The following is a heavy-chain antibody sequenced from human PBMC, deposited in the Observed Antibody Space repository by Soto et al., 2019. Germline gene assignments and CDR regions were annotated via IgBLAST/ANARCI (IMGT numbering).Heavy chain of an antibody. CDR1: GFTFSTYS. V-gene: IGHV3-30*18. D-gene: IGHD3-10*01. Sequence: QVHLAESGGGVVQPGRSLRLSCIASGFTFSTYSIHWVRQAPGRGLEWLAVISFDGKVKYYADSVKGRFTVSRDNFKDTVFLEMNSLRTEDTSVYLCAKAFSGDNWFFDLWGRGTLVTVSS. CDR2: ISFDGKVK. J-gene: IGHJ2*01. CDR3: AKAFSGDNWFFDL.